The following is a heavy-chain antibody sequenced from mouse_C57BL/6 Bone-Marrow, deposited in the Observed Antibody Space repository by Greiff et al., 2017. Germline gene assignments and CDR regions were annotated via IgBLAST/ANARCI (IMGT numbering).Heavy chain of an antibody. V-gene: IGHV1-19*01. J-gene: IGHJ3*01. D-gene: IGHD2-5*01. CDR2: INPYNGGT. CDR1: GYTFTDYY. Sequence: EVKLLESGPVLVKPGASVKMSCKASGYTFTDYYMNWVKQSHGKSLEWIGVINPYNGGTSYNQKFKGKATLTVDKSSSTAYMELNSLTSEDSAVYYCARLYSKVAWFAYWGQGTLVTVSA. CDR3: ARLYSKVAWFAY.